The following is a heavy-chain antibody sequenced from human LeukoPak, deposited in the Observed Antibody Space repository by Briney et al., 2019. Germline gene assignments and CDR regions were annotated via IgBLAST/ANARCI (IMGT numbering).Heavy chain of an antibody. Sequence: GGSLRLSCAASGFIFSSYAMSWVRQAPGKGLEWVANIKEDGSDKYYVDSVKGRFTISRDNAKNSLYLQMNSLRAEDTALYYCAKANYDSSGYYYVRGGAFDYWGQGTLVTVSS. J-gene: IGHJ4*02. V-gene: IGHV3-7*03. CDR3: AKANYDSSGYYYVRGGAFDY. D-gene: IGHD3-22*01. CDR1: GFIFSSYA. CDR2: IKEDGSDK.